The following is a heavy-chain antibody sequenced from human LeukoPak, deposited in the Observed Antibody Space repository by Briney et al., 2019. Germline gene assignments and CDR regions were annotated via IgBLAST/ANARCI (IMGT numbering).Heavy chain of an antibody. V-gene: IGHV3-53*01. CDR2: IDSDGNT. D-gene: IGHD3-3*01. J-gene: IGHJ4*02. CDR3: ARGLHDLWRGHMGY. Sequence: PGGSLRLSCAASGLTVNNNYMTWVRQAPGKGLDWVSVIDSDGNTYYADSVMGRFSISRDNSKNMVFLQMNSLRAEDTAVYYCARGLHDLWRGHMGYWGQGTLVTVSS. CDR1: GLTVNNNY.